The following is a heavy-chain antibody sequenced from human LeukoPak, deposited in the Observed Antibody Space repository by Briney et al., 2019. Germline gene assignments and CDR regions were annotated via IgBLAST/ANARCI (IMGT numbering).Heavy chain of an antibody. J-gene: IGHJ6*02. CDR1: GGTFSSYA. D-gene: IGHD5-24*01. CDR3: ARGRDGYNLSMDV. Sequence: SVEVSCKASGGTFSSYAISWVRQAPGQGLEWMGGIIPIFGTANYAQKFQGRVTITADESTSTAYMELSSLRSEDTAVYYCARGRDGYNLSMDVWGQGTTVTVSS. V-gene: IGHV1-69*13. CDR2: IIPIFGTA.